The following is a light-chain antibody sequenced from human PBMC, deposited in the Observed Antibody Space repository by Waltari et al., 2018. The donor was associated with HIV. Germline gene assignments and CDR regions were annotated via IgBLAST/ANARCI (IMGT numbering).Light chain of an antibody. V-gene: IGKV4-1*01. CDR1: QSVLYSSNNKNY. Sequence: DIVMTQSPDSLAVSLGARATINCKSSQSVLYSSNNKNYLAWYQQKPGQPPKLLIYWAAARESGVPGRFSGSGSVTDFTLTISSLQAEDVAVYYCQQYYTTPLTFGGGTKVEIK. J-gene: IGKJ4*01. CDR2: WAA. CDR3: QQYYTTPLT.